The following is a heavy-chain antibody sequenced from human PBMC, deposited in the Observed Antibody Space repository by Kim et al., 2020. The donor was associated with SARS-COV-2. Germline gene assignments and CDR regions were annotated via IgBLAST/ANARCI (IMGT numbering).Heavy chain of an antibody. J-gene: IGHJ5*02. Sequence: VGSLRLSCAASGFTFSSYDMHWVRQATGKGLEWVSAIGTAGDTYYPGSVKGRFTISRANAKNSLHLQMNSLRAGDTAVYYCARGGTRPAWFGPWGHGTL. CDR1: GFTFSSYD. CDR3: ARGGTRPAWFGP. D-gene: IGHD2-15*01. CDR2: IGTAGDT. V-gene: IGHV3-13*01.